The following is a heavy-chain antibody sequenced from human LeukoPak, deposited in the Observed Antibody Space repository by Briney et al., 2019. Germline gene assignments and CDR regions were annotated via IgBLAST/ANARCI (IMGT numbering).Heavy chain of an antibody. CDR3: ARDLSRRYPIDY. D-gene: IGHD2-2*01. CDR1: GFTFNSYA. Sequence: GGSLRLSCAASGFTFNSYAIHWVRQAPGKGLEWVAFISYDGNNKYYADSVKGRFTISRDNSKNTLSLQMDSLRPDDTAVYYCARDLSRRYPIDYWGQGTLVTVSS. J-gene: IGHJ4*02. CDR2: ISYDGNNK. V-gene: IGHV3-30-3*01.